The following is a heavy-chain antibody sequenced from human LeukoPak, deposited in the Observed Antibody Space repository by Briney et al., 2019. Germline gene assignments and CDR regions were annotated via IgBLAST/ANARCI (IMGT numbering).Heavy chain of an antibody. CDR2: LYHSDSA. V-gene: IGHV4-38-2*01. CDR3: ARQHDSYYYYYIDV. Sequence: KSSETLSLTCAVSGYSISNGYYWVWIRQPPGRGLEWIGSLYHSDSAYYNTSLRSRVSMSVDTSKNQFSLTLSFVPAADTAVYYCARQHDSYYYYYIDVWGSGTTVTVSS. CDR1: GYSISNGYY. J-gene: IGHJ6*03.